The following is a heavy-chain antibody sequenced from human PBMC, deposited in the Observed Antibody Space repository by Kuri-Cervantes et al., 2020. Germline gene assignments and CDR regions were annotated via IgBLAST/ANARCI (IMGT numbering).Heavy chain of an antibody. Sequence: ASVKVSCKASGYTFTSYDINWVRQATGQGLEWMGWMNPNSGNTGYAQKFQGRVTMTRNISISTAYKELSSLRSEDTAVYYCAKRGYSYGELDYWGQGTLVTVSS. CDR2: MNPNSGNT. J-gene: IGHJ4*02. D-gene: IGHD5-18*01. V-gene: IGHV1-8*01. CDR1: GYTFTSYD. CDR3: AKRGYSYGELDY.